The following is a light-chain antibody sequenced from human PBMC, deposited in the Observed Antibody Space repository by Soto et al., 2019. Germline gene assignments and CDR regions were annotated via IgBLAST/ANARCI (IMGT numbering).Light chain of an antibody. Sequence: QPVLTQPPSVSGAPGQRVTISCTGSSSNIGTGYDVHWYQQLPGTAPKLLIYANSNRPSGVPDRFSGSKPGTSASLAITGLQAEDEADYYCQSYDSNLSVVFGGGTKVTVL. CDR3: QSYDSNLSVV. J-gene: IGLJ2*01. CDR2: ANS. CDR1: SSNIGTGYD. V-gene: IGLV1-40*01.